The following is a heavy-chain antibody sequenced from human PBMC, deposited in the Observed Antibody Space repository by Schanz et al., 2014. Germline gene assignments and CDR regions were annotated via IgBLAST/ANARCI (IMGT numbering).Heavy chain of an antibody. V-gene: IGHV1-69*02. CDR2: IIPFIGVP. Sequence: QAPLVQSGAEVKKPGSSVKVSCKASGDIFTSYTISWVRQAPGQGLEWMGKIIPFIGVPNFAQKFQDRVTFTADKSTSTVYMELSSLISEDTAVYYCAFDRDDAYDIWGQGTTVTVSS. D-gene: IGHD3-9*01. CDR1: GDIFTSYT. CDR3: AFDRDDAYDI. J-gene: IGHJ3*02.